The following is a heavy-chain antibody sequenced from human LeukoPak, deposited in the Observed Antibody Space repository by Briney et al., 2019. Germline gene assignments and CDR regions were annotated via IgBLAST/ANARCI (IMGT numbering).Heavy chain of an antibody. Sequence: KSSETLSLTCTVSGGSISSYYWSWIHQPPGKGLEWIGEINHSGSTNYNPSLKSRVTISVDTSKNQFSLKLSSVTAADTAVYYCARRNYGSGSAWGQGTLVTVSS. CDR2: INHSGST. CDR3: ARRNYGSGSA. V-gene: IGHV4-34*01. CDR1: GGSISSYY. J-gene: IGHJ5*02. D-gene: IGHD3-10*01.